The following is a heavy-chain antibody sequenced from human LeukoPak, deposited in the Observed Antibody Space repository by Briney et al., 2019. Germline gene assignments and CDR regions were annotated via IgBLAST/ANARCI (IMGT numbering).Heavy chain of an antibody. J-gene: IGHJ4*02. CDR1: GFTFSHYG. Sequence: GGSLRLSCVASGFTFSHYGMHWVRQFPGKGLEWVAAISFDAEGDYHVDSVKGRFTISRDNSKNTLYLQMNSLRVEDTAVYYCARDSRNIGQNFDYWGQGTLVTVSS. D-gene: IGHD2/OR15-2a*01. CDR2: ISFDAEGD. CDR3: ARDSRNIGQNFDY. V-gene: IGHV3-30*03.